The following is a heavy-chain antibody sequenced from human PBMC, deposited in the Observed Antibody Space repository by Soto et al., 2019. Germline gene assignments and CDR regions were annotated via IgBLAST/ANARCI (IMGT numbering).Heavy chain of an antibody. V-gene: IGHV1-69*13. D-gene: IGHD2-21*01. CDR3: ARDPILVRETTYENYFDS. Sequence: EASVKVSCKASGGTFSNFVISWVRQAPGQGLEWMGGNIPIFGTANYAQKFQGRVTIIADESTGTTYMELTSLRSEDTAVYYCARDPILVRETTYENYFDSWGQGTLVTVSS. CDR1: GGTFSNFV. J-gene: IGHJ4*02. CDR2: NIPIFGTA.